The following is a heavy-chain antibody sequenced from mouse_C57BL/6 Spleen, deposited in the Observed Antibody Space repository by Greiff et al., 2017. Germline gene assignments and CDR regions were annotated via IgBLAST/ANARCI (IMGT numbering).Heavy chain of an antibody. CDR2: INPSNGGT. CDR3: ARWAFRYYGSSYDAY. J-gene: IGHJ3*01. Sequence: QVQLQQSGTELVKPGASVKLSCKASGYTFTSYWMHWVKQRPGQGLEWIGNINPSNGGTNYNEKFKSKATLTVDKSSSTAYMQLSSLTSEDSAVYYCARWAFRYYGSSYDAYWGQGTLVTVSA. V-gene: IGHV1-53*01. D-gene: IGHD1-1*01. CDR1: GYTFTSYW.